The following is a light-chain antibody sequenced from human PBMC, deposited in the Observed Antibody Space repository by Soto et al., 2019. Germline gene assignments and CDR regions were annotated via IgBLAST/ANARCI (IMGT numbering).Light chain of an antibody. J-gene: IGKJ4*02. V-gene: IGKV3-20*01. CDR2: GAS. CDR1: QSVSNSY. CDR3: QRNCSPGT. Sequence: EIVLTQSPGTLSLSPGERATLSCRASQSVSNSYLAWYQQKPAQSPRLLIYGASNRATGIPDRFSGSGTGLAFTLTIIRLEADEVSEYYWQRNCSPGTFGRGTKVDIK.